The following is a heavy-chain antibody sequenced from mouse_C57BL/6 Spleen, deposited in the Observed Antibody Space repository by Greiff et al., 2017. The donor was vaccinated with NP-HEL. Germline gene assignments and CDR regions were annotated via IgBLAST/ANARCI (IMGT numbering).Heavy chain of an antibody. J-gene: IGHJ4*01. Sequence: QSGAELVRPGASVKMSCKASGYTFTSYNMHWVKQTPRQGLEWIGAIYPGNGDTSYNQKFKGKATLTVDKSSSTAYMQLSSLTSEDSAVYFCARSSYYGNYGAMDYWGQGTSVTVSS. CDR2: IYPGNGDT. CDR1: GYTFTSYN. V-gene: IGHV1-12*01. D-gene: IGHD2-1*01. CDR3: ARSSYYGNYGAMDY.